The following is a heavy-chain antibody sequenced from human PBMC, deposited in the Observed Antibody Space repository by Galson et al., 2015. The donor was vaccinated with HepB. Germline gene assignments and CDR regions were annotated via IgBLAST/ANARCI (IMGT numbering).Heavy chain of an antibody. CDR2: IIPIFGTA. J-gene: IGHJ4*02. Sequence: SVKVSCKASGGTFSSYAISWVRQAPGQGLEWMGGIIPIFGTANYAQKFQGRVTITADESTSTAYMELSSLRSEDTAVYYCARENGIEYYDSSGYSLAYWGQRTLVTVSS. D-gene: IGHD3-22*01. CDR3: ARENGIEYYDSSGYSLAY. CDR1: GGTFSSYA. V-gene: IGHV1-69*13.